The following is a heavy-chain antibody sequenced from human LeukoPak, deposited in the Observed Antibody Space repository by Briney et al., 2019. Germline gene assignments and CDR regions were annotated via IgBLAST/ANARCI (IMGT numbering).Heavy chain of an antibody. Sequence: SETLSLTCSVSGGSISGYYWSWIRQPPGKGLEWIGYIYYSGSTNYNPSLKSRVTISVDTSKNQFSLKLSSVTAADTAVYYCARNSYGIDYWGQGTLVTVSS. CDR3: ARNSYGIDY. V-gene: IGHV4-59*08. CDR1: GGSISGYY. CDR2: IYYSGST. D-gene: IGHD5-18*01. J-gene: IGHJ4*02.